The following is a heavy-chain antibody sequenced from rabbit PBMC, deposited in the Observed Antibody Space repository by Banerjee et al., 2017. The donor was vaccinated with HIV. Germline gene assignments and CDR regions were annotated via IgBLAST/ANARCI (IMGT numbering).Heavy chain of an antibody. D-gene: IGHD3-1*01. J-gene: IGHJ4*01. CDR3: ARGGVGAIGYGAMPL. V-gene: IGHV1S40*01. CDR1: GFSFSSGYW. Sequence: QSLEESGGDLVKPGASLTLTCTASGFSFSSGYWMCWVRQAPGKGLEWIGCIYTDSSGSTYYASWAKGRFTISKTSSTTVTLQMTSLTAADTATYFCARGGVGAIGYGAMPLWGQGTLVTVS. CDR2: IYTDSSGST.